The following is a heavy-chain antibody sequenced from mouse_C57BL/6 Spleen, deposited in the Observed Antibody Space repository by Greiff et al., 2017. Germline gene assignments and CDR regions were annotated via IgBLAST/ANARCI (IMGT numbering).Heavy chain of an antibody. Sequence: VQLQQSGGGLVKPGGSLKLSCAASGFTFSDYGMHWVRQAPEKGLEWVAYISSGSSTIYYADTVKGRFTFSRDNAKNTLFLQMTSLRSEDTAMYYCSRNSYYAMDYWGQGTSVTVSS. V-gene: IGHV5-17*01. CDR2: ISSGSSTI. CDR1: GFTFSDYG. CDR3: SRNSYYAMDY. J-gene: IGHJ4*01.